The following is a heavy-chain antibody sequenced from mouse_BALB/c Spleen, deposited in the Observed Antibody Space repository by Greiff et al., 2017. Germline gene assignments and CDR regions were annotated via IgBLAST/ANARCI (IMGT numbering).Heavy chain of an antibody. J-gene: IGHJ4*01. CDR3: ARRNYYGSYAMDY. D-gene: IGHD1-2*01. Sequence: VQLKESGGGLVQPGGSPKLSCAASGFTFSSYTMSWVRQTPEKRLEWVAYISNGGGSTYYPDTVKGRFAISRDNAKNTLYLQMSSLKSEDTAMYYCARRNYYGSYAMDYWGQGTSVTVSS. V-gene: IGHV5-12-2*01. CDR2: ISNGGGST. CDR1: GFTFSSYT.